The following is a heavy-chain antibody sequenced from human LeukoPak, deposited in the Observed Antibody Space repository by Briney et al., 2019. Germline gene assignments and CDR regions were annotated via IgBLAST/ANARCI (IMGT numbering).Heavy chain of an antibody. Sequence: GASVKVSCKASGYTFTDYYMHWVRQAPGQGLGWMGWINPNSGGTNSAQKFQGRVTMTRDTSVSTAYMGLSRLRSDDTAVYYCARGGDYYYYYMDVWGKGTTVTVSS. CDR3: ARGGDYYYYYMDV. J-gene: IGHJ6*03. V-gene: IGHV1-2*02. CDR1: GYTFTDYY. CDR2: INPNSGGT. D-gene: IGHD4-17*01.